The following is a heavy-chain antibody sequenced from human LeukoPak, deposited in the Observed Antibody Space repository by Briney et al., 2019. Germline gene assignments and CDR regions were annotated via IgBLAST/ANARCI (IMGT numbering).Heavy chain of an antibody. CDR1: GGTFSSYA. CDR2: ISAYNGYT. V-gene: IGHV1-18*01. D-gene: IGHD6-13*01. J-gene: IGHJ6*04. Sequence: ASVKVSCKASGGTFSSYAISWVRQAPGQGLEWMGWISAYNGYTNYARKLQGRVTMTTDTSTSTAYMELRSLRSDDTAVYYCAGEGGYSSRIEYQDVWGKGTTVTVSS. CDR3: AGEGGYSSRIEYQDV.